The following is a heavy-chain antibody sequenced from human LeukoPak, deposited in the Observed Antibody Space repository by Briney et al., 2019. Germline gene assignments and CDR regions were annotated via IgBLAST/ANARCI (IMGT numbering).Heavy chain of an antibody. Sequence: SETLSLTCTVSGGSISSSSYYWGWIRQPPGKGLEWIRSIYYSGSTYYNPSLKSRVTISVDTSKNQFSLKLSSVTAADTAVYYCARTAGGNDFDYWGQGTLVTVSS. CDR1: GGSISSSSYY. D-gene: IGHD4-23*01. J-gene: IGHJ4*02. CDR2: IYYSGST. V-gene: IGHV4-39*01. CDR3: ARTAGGNDFDY.